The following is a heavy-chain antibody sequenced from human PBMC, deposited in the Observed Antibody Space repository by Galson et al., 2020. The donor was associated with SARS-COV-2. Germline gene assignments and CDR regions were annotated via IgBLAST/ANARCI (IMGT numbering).Heavy chain of an antibody. J-gene: IGHJ4*02. Sequence: ASVKVSCKASGYTFTGYYMHWVRQAPGQGLEWMGWINPNSGGTNYAQKFQGRVTMTRDTSISTAYMELSRLRSDDTAVYYCARERGDVLLWFGESLITKHVRQKAWGFDYWGQGTLVTVSS. CDR1: GYTFTGYY. CDR2: INPNSGGT. D-gene: IGHD3-10*01. CDR3: ARERGDVLLWFGESLITKHVRQKAWGFDY. V-gene: IGHV1-2*02.